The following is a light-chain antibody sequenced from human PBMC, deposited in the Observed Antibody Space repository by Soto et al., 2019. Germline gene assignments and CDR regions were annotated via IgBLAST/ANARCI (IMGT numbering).Light chain of an antibody. J-gene: IGLJ2*01. V-gene: IGLV2-23*01. Sequence: QSALTQPASVSGSPGQSITISCTGTSSDVGTYNLVSWYQQHPGKAPKLMIYEGSKRPSGVSDRFSGSKSGNTASLTISGLQAEDEADYSCSSYAGSSTSDVVFGGGTKLTVL. CDR1: SSDVGTYNL. CDR3: SSYAGSSTSDVV. CDR2: EGS.